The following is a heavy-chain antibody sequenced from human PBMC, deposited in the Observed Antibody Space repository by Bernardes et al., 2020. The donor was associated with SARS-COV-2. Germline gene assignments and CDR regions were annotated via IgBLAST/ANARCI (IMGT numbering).Heavy chain of an antibody. CDR2: ISSSSSYI. J-gene: IGHJ5*02. CDR1: GFTFSSYS. D-gene: IGHD3-22*01. CDR3: ARDLHDSREFDP. Sequence: GSLRLSCAASGFTFSSYSMNWVRQAPGKGLEWVSSISSSSSYIYYADSVKGRFTISRDNAKNSLYLQMNSLRAEDTAVYYCARDLHDSREFDPWGQGTLVTVSS. V-gene: IGHV3-21*01.